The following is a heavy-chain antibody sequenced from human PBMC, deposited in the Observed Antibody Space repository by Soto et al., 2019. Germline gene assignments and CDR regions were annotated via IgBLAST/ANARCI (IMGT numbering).Heavy chain of an antibody. CDR1: GFTFSSYA. V-gene: IGHV3-23*01. J-gene: IGHJ4*02. CDR2: TSGSGGST. D-gene: IGHD3-10*01. CDR3: ARDGGHGSGVDYSDE. Sequence: EVQLLESGGGLVQPGGSLRLSCAASGFTFSSYAMSWVRQAPGKGLEWVSTTSGSGGSTYYADSVKGRFTISRDNSKNTVYPKMNSLRAEDMAVYYCARDGGHGSGVDYSDEWGQGTVVTVFS.